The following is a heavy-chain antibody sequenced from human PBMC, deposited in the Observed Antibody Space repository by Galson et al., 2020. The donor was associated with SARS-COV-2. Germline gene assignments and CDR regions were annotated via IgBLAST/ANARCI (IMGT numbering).Heavy chain of an antibody. CDR2: IYHSGST. Sequence: SETLSLTCTVSGGSVSSGSFYWSWIRQPPGRGLEWIGYIYHSGSTNYNPPVKSRLTISVDTSKNQFSLKLSSVTTADTAVYYCARARSEDDAFDIWGQGTMVTVSS. J-gene: IGHJ3*02. V-gene: IGHV4-61*01. CDR3: ARARSEDDAFDI. CDR1: GGSVSSGSFY. D-gene: IGHD1-26*01.